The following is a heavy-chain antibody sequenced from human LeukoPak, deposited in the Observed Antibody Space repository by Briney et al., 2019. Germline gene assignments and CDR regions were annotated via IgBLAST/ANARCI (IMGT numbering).Heavy chain of an antibody. CDR2: IRYDGSNK. J-gene: IGHJ6*03. V-gene: IGHV3-30*02. Sequence: GGSLRLSCAASGFTFSSYGMHWVRQAPGKGLEWVAFIRYDGSNKYYADSVKGRFTISRDNSKNTLYLQMNSLRAEDTAVYYCANLGRSGAIRSYYYSMDVWGKGTTVTVSS. CDR3: ANLGRSGAIRSYYYSMDV. CDR1: GFTFSSYG. D-gene: IGHD3-10*01.